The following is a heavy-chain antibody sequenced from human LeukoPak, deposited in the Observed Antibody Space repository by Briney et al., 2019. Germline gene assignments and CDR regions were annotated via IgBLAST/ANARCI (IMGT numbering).Heavy chain of an antibody. V-gene: IGHV1-58*01. D-gene: IGHD6-19*01. Sequence: ASVKVSCKASGFTFTSSAVQWVRQARGQRLEWIGWIVVGSGNTNYAQKHQGRVTMTTDTSTSTAYMELRSLRSDDTAVYYCARDRSSGWYDYGMDVWGQGTTVTVSS. CDR2: IVVGSGNT. J-gene: IGHJ6*02. CDR3: ARDRSSGWYDYGMDV. CDR1: GFTFTSSA.